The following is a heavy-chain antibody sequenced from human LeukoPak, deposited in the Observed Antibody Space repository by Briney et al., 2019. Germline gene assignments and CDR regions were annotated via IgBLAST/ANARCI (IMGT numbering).Heavy chain of an antibody. Sequence: PGGSLRLSCAASGFTFSSYEMNWVRQAPGKGLEWVSYISSSGSTIYYADSVKGRFTISRDNAKNSLYLQMNSLRAEDTAVYYCARSTYYYDSSGYSFDYWGQVTLVTVSS. V-gene: IGHV3-48*03. CDR1: GFTFSSYE. CDR2: ISSSGSTI. D-gene: IGHD3-22*01. J-gene: IGHJ4*02. CDR3: ARSTYYYDSSGYSFDY.